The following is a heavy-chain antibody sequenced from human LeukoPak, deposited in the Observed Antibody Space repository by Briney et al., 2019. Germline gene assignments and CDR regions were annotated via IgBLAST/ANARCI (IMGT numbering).Heavy chain of an antibody. J-gene: IGHJ6*02. D-gene: IGHD2-15*01. CDR2: ISGSGGIT. CDR1: GFTFSSHA. Sequence: PGGSLRLSCAASGFTFSSHAMSWARQAPGKGPQWVSAISGSGGITYYADSVKGRFAISRDNSKNTLYLQMNSLRAEDTAVYYCAKGGYCSGGTCYPMDVWGQGTTVTVSS. CDR3: AKGGYCSGGTCYPMDV. V-gene: IGHV3-23*01.